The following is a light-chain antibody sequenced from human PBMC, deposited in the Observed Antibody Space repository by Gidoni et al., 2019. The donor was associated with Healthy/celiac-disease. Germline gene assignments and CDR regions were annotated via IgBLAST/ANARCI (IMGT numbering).Light chain of an antibody. CDR1: KWGDKY. CDR3: QAWDSSSYA. Sequence: SYELTQPPSVSVSPGQTASITCSGDKWGDKYACWYQQKPGPSPVLVIYQDSKRPSGIPERFSGSNSGNTATLTISGTQAMDEADYYCQAWDSSSYAFGTGTKVTVL. CDR2: QDS. V-gene: IGLV3-1*01. J-gene: IGLJ1*01.